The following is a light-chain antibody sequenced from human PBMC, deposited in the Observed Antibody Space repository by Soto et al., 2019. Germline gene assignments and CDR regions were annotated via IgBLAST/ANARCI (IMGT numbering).Light chain of an antibody. CDR3: QQYTGPPTT. J-gene: IGKJ5*01. CDR2: GAS. CDR1: QSISSNY. V-gene: IGKV3-20*01. Sequence: TQSPSSLSASVGERVTITCRASQSISSNYLAWCQQRPGQAPRLLIYGASTRAAGIPDRFSGSGSGTDFTLTITRLEPEDSAVYFCQQYTGPPTTFGQGTRLEIK.